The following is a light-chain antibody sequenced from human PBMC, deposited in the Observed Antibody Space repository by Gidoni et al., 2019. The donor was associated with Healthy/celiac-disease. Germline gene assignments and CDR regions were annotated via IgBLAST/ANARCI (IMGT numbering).Light chain of an antibody. CDR3: CSYAGSLRV. Sequence: QSALTQPRSVSGSPGQSVTISCTGTSSDVGGYNYVPWYQQHPGKAPKLMIYDVSKRPSGVPDRFSGSKSGNTASLTISGLQAEDEADYYCCSYAGSLRVFGTGTKVTVL. J-gene: IGLJ1*01. CDR1: SSDVGGYNY. CDR2: DVS. V-gene: IGLV2-11*01.